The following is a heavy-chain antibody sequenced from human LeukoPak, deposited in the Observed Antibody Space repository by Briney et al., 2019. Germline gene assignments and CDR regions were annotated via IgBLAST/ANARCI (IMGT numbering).Heavy chain of an antibody. Sequence: SETLSLTCTISGDSLSGFYWSWIRQPPGKGLEWIGYIHYSGSTNYNPSLKSRVTISVDSSENQFSLKVTSVTAADTAVYYCARAYCSGGSCNSGFDNWGQGTLVTVSS. D-gene: IGHD2-15*01. CDR1: GDSLSGFY. J-gene: IGHJ4*02. CDR2: IHYSGST. CDR3: ARAYCSGGSCNSGFDN. V-gene: IGHV4-59*01.